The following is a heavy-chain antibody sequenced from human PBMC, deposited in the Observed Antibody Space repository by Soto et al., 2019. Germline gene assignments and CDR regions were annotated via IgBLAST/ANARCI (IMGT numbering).Heavy chain of an antibody. CDR2: IWYDGSNK. CDR3: ARDLVAVDGLGNNYYYCMDV. J-gene: IGHJ6*02. D-gene: IGHD6-19*01. Sequence: QVQLVESGGGVVQPGRSLRLSCAASGFTFSSYGMHWVRQAPGKGLEWVAVIWYDGSNKYYADSVKGRFTISRDNSKNTLYLQMNSLRAEDTAVYYCARDLVAVDGLGNNYYYCMDVWGQGTTVTVSS. CDR1: GFTFSSYG. V-gene: IGHV3-33*01.